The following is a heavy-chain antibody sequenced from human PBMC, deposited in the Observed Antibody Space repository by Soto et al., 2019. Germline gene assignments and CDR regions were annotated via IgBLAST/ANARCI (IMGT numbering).Heavy chain of an antibody. Sequence: RASVKVSCKASGYTFTSYYMHWVRQAPGQGLAWMGIINPSGGSTSYEQKFQGRVTMTRDTSTSTVYMELSSLRSDDTAVYYCACRGYGSGTDYFDYWGQGTLVTVSS. J-gene: IGHJ4*02. CDR3: ACRGYGSGTDYFDY. CDR1: GYTFTSYY. D-gene: IGHD3-10*01. V-gene: IGHV1-46*01. CDR2: INPSGGST.